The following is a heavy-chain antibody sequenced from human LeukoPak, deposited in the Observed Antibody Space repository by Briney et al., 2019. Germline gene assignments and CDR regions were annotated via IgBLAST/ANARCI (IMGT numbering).Heavy chain of an antibody. CDR1: GGFISSYY. CDR3: ARSWQWLVPFDY. D-gene: IGHD6-19*01. J-gene: IGHJ4*02. Sequence: SETLSLTCTVSGGFISSYYWSWIRQPPGKGLEWIGYIYYSGSTNYNPSLKSRVTISVDTSKNQFSLKLSSVTAADTAVYYCARSWQWLVPFDYWGQGTLVTVSS. CDR2: IYYSGST. V-gene: IGHV4-59*01.